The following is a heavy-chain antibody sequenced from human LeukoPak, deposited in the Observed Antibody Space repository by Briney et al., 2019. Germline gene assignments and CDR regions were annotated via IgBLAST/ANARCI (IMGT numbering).Heavy chain of an antibody. D-gene: IGHD3-10*01. V-gene: IGHV3-9*01. Sequence: GGSLGLSCAASGFTFEDYAMHWIRLAPGKGLEWVSGISWNSGDIGYADSVKGRFTISRDNAKSSLYLQMNSLRVEDTAVYYCAKSSRSGVRERSSGPSGYWGQGTLVTVSS. J-gene: IGHJ4*02. CDR2: ISWNSGDI. CDR1: GFTFEDYA. CDR3: AKSSRSGVRERSSGPSGY.